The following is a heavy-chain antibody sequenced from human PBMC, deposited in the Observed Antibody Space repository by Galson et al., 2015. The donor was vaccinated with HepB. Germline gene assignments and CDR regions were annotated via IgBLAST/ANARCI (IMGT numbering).Heavy chain of an antibody. CDR2: ISYDGSNK. V-gene: IGHV3-30*14. D-gene: IGHD2-21*02. J-gene: IGHJ4*02. Sequence: SLRLSCAASGFTVSSNAMHWVRQAPGKGLEWVAVISYDGSNKYYADSVKGRFTISRDNSKNTLYLQMNSLRAEDTAVYYCARALRGGAYCGGDYYPFDSWGQGALVTVSS. CDR3: ARALRGGAYCGGDYYPFDS. CDR1: GFTVSSNA.